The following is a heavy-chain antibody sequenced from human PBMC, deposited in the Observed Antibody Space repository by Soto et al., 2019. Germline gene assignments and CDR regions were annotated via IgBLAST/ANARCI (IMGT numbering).Heavy chain of an antibody. CDR1: GFTFSSYE. D-gene: IGHD6-13*01. CDR2: ISSSGSTI. V-gene: IGHV3-48*03. Sequence: EVQLVESGGGLVQPGGSLRLSCAASGFTFSSYEMNWVRQAPGKGLEWVSYISSSGSTIYYADSVKGRFTISRDNAKNSLYLQMNSLRAEDTAVYYCARVRPYSSSWDWGQGTLVTVSS. CDR3: ARVRPYSSSWD. J-gene: IGHJ4*02.